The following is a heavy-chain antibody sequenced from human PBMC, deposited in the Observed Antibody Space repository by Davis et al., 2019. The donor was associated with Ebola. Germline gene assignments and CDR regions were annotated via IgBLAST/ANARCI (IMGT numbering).Heavy chain of an antibody. J-gene: IGHJ6*04. D-gene: IGHD3-10*01. Sequence: ASVKVSCKASGYTFTSYAMHWVRQAPGQRLEWMGWINAGNGNTKYSQKFQGRVTMTTDTSTSTAYMELRGLRSDDTAVYYCARAFITHLHYYYYGMDVWGKGTTVTVSS. CDR1: GYTFTSYA. V-gene: IGHV1-3*01. CDR2: INAGNGNT. CDR3: ARAFITHLHYYYYGMDV.